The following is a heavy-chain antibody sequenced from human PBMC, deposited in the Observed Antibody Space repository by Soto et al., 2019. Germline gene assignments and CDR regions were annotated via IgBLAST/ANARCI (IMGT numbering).Heavy chain of an antibody. CDR3: AKDREKYYGSGSRPDAYYYYGMDV. D-gene: IGHD3-10*01. Sequence: QVQLVESGGGVVQPGRSLRLSCAASGFTFSSYGMHWVRQAPGKGLEWVAVISYDGSNKYYADSVKGRFTISRDNSKNTLYLQMNSLRAEDTAVYYCAKDREKYYGSGSRPDAYYYYGMDVWGQGTTVTVSS. CDR2: ISYDGSNK. V-gene: IGHV3-30*18. J-gene: IGHJ6*02. CDR1: GFTFSSYG.